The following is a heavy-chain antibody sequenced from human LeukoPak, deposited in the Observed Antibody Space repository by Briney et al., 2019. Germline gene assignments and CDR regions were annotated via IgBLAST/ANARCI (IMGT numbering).Heavy chain of an antibody. CDR1: GYTFTGYY. J-gene: IGHJ5*02. V-gene: IGHV1-2*02. D-gene: IGHD2-2*01. Sequence: ASVKVSCKASGYTFTGYYMHWVRQAPGQGLEWMGWINPNSGGTNYAQEFQGRVTMTRDTSISTAYMELSRLRSDDTAVYYCARAGWDSTGPNTPWFDPWGQGTLVTVSS. CDR3: ARAGWDSTGPNTPWFDP. CDR2: INPNSGGT.